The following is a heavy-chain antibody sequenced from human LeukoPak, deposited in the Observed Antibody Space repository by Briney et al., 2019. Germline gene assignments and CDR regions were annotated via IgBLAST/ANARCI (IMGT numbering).Heavy chain of an antibody. CDR3: ARVNDILTGIDY. J-gene: IGHJ4*02. Sequence: PSQTLSLTCTVSGGSISSGGYYWSWIRQPPGKGLEWIGYIYYSGSTNYNPSLKSRVTISVDTSKNQFSLKLSSVTAADTAVYYCARVNDILTGIDYWGQGTLVTVSS. CDR1: GGSISSGGYY. D-gene: IGHD3-9*01. V-gene: IGHV4-61*08. CDR2: IYYSGST.